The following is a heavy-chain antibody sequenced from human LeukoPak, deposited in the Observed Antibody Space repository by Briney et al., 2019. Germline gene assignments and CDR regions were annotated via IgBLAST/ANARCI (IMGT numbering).Heavy chain of an antibody. CDR3: ARGPGVGATNAEYFQH. J-gene: IGHJ1*01. D-gene: IGHD1-26*01. CDR1: GYTFTSYY. V-gene: IGHV1-46*01. Sequence: ASVKVSCKASGYTFTSYYMHWVRQAPGQGLEWMGIINPSGGSTSYAQKFQGRVTMTRDMSTSTVYMELSSLRSEDTAVYYCARGPGVGATNAEYFQHWGQGTLVTVSS. CDR2: INPSGGST.